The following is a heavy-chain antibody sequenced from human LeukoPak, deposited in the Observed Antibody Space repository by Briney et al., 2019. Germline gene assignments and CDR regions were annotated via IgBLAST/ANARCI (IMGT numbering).Heavy chain of an antibody. Sequence: GGSLRLSCVASGFPFSSYWMTWVRQAPGKGLEWVANIKQDGSKKSYVDSVKGRFTISRDNAKNSLYLQMNSLRAEDTAVYYCARVLVRAYDSSGYSDYWGQGTLVTVSS. V-gene: IGHV3-7*01. CDR1: GFPFSSYW. J-gene: IGHJ4*02. CDR3: ARVLVRAYDSSGYSDY. D-gene: IGHD3-22*01. CDR2: IKQDGSKK.